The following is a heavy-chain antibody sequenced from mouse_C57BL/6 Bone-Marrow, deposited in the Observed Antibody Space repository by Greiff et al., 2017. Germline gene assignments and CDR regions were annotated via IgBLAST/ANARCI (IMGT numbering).Heavy chain of an antibody. V-gene: IGHV5-12*01. J-gene: IGHJ1*03. D-gene: IGHD4-1*02. Sequence: EVQLVESGGGLVQPGGSLKLSCAASGFTFSDSYMYWVRQTPEKRLEWVAYISNGGGSTYYPDTVKGRFTISRDNAKNTLYLQMSRLKSEDTAMYYCARQANWDSCYFDIGGTGTAVTVSS. CDR3: ARQANWDSCYFDI. CDR2: ISNGGGST. CDR1: GFTFSDSY.